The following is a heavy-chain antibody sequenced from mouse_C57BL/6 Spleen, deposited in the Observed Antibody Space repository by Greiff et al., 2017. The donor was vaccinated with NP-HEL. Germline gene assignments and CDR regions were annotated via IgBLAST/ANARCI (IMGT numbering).Heavy chain of an antibody. V-gene: IGHV5-6*02. D-gene: IGHD2-1*01. Sequence: DVMLVESGGDLVKPGGSLKLSCAASGFTFSSYGMSWVRQTPDKRLEWVATISSGGSYTYYPDSVKGRFTISRDNAKNTLYLQMSSLKFEDTAMYYCARQDGNAHYWYFDVWGTGTTVTVSS. J-gene: IGHJ1*03. CDR3: ARQDGNAHYWYFDV. CDR2: ISSGGSYT. CDR1: GFTFSSYG.